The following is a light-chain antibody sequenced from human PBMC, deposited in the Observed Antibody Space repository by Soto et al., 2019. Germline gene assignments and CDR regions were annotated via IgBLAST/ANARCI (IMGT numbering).Light chain of an antibody. CDR3: HQYGSSPST. CDR2: GAS. J-gene: IGKJ3*01. Sequence: EVVLTQSPATLSLSPGERATLSCRATQSVSANYLAWYQQKPGQAPRLLIYGASSRATGIPDRFSGRGSGTDFTLTISRLEPEDFAVFYCHQYGSSPSTCGTGTKVDI. V-gene: IGKV3-20*01. CDR1: QSVSANY.